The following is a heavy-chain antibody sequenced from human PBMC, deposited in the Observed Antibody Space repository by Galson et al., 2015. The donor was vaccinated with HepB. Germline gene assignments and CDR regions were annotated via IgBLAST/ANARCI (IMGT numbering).Heavy chain of an antibody. J-gene: IGHJ5*02. CDR3: AMGPNYYDSSGLGGWFDP. D-gene: IGHD3-22*01. CDR2: IDPSDSYT. V-gene: IGHV5-10-1*01. Sequence: QSGAEVKKPGESLRISCKGSGYSFTSYWISWVRQMPGKGLEWMGRIDPSDSYTNYSPSFQGHVTISADKSISTAYLQWSSLKASDTAMYYCAMGPNYYDSSGLGGWFDPWGQGTLVTVSS. CDR1: GYSFTSYW.